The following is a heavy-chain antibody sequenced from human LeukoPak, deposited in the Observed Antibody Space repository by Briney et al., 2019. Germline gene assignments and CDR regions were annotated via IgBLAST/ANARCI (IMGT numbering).Heavy chain of an antibody. V-gene: IGHV4-38-2*02. D-gene: IGHD3-9*01. CDR2: IYHSGST. CDR3: ARDLLRYFDWLPENDWFDP. CDR1: GYSISSGYY. J-gene: IGHJ5*02. Sequence: SETLSLTCTVSGYSISSGYYWGWIRQPPGKGLEWIGSIYHSGSTYYNPSLKSRVTISVDTSKNQFSLKLSSVTAADTAVYYCARDLLRYFDWLPENDWFDPWGQGTLVTVSS.